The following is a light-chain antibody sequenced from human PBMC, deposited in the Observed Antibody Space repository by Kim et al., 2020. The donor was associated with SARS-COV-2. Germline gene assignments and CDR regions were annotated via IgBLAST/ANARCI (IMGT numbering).Light chain of an antibody. CDR3: CSYAGSSSYV. Sequence: GQSITISCTGPSSDVGAYNLVSWYQQHPGKAPKLMIYEVSTRPSGVSNRFSGSKSGNTASLTISGLQAEDEADYYCCSYAGSSSYVFGTGTKVTVL. CDR1: SSDVGAYNL. J-gene: IGLJ1*01. CDR2: EVS. V-gene: IGLV2-23*02.